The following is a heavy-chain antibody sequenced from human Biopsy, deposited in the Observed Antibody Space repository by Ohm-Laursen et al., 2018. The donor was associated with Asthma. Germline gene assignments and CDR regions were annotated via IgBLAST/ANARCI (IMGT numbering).Heavy chain of an antibody. CDR2: ISSSSSTI. CDR3: ARDAGYCGGDCYSLLEYYYYYYGMDV. D-gene: IGHD2-21*02. V-gene: IGHV3-48*02. CDR1: GFTFSSYS. J-gene: IGHJ6*02. Sequence: SLRLSCAASGFTFSSYSMNWVRQAPGKGLEWVSYISSSSSTIYYADSVKGRFPISRDNAKNSLYLQMNSLRDEDTAVYYCARDAGYCGGDCYSLLEYYYYYYGMDVWGQGTTVTVSS.